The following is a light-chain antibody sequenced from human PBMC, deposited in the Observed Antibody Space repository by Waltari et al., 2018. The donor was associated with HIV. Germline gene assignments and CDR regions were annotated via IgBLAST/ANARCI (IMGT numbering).Light chain of an antibody. CDR1: QGLWHTSMRRHY. V-gene: IGKV4-1*01. J-gene: IGKJ2*01. CDR2: WAS. CDR3: QQYYDTPYT. Sequence: DIVMTQSPDSLPVSLGERATINCKSSQGLWHTSMRRHYLAWYQQRPGQPPKLLIAWASTRESGVPDRFSSSGSGTDFTLAISSLQPEDVAVYYCQQYYDTPYTFGQGTKLEI.